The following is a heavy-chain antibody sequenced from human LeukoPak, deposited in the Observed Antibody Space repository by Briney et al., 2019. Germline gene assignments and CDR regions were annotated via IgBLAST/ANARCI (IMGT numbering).Heavy chain of an antibody. D-gene: IGHD6-19*01. Sequence: KPSETLSLTCTVSGASISGYYWSWIRQPPGKGLEWIGNIHYSGGTNYSPSLKSRLTMSVDTSKNRFSLRLSSLTAADTAVYFCAGSGWSFDAFDFWGQGTMVTVSS. CDR1: GASISGYY. CDR2: IHYSGGT. CDR3: AGSGWSFDAFDF. J-gene: IGHJ3*01. V-gene: IGHV4-59*08.